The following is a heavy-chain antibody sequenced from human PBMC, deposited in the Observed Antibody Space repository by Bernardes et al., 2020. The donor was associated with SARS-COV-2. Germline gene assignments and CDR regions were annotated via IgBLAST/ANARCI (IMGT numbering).Heavy chain of an antibody. D-gene: IGHD6-19*01. Sequence: GGTVRSYYWSWIRQSPGKGLEWIGYIYYSGSTSSNPSLKSRVTISVDTSENRFSLRLSSVTAADTAVYYCARSGSGWDFGNWGQGTLVTVSS. V-gene: IGHV4-59*02. J-gene: IGHJ4*02. CDR3: ARSGSGWDFGN. CDR1: GGTVRSYY. CDR2: IYYSGST.